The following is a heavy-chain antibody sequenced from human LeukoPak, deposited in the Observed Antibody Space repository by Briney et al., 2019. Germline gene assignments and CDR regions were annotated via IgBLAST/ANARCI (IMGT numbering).Heavy chain of an antibody. CDR3: AKGSNRGVATIDY. V-gene: IGHV3-30*18. D-gene: IGHD5-12*01. Sequence: PGGSLRLSCAAYGFTFSSYGMHWVRQAPGKGLDWVAVISYDGSNKYYADSVKGRFAISRDNSMHTLYLQMNSLRAEDTAVYYCAKGSNRGVATIDYWGQGTLVTVSS. CDR2: ISYDGSNK. J-gene: IGHJ4*02. CDR1: GFTFSSYG.